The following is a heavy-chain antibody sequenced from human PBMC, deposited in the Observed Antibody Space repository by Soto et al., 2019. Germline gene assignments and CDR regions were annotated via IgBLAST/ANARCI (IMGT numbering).Heavy chain of an antibody. J-gene: IGHJ3*02. CDR2: IYYSGST. CDR3: ARGGTTAFDI. D-gene: IGHD1-26*01. V-gene: IGHV4-30-4*01. Sequence: PSETLCITCTISVGSISIGDYYWSWIRQPPGKGLEWIGYIYYSGSTYYNPPLKSRVTISVDTPKNQFSLKLSSVTAADTAVYYCARGGTTAFDIWGQGTMVTVSS. CDR1: VGSISIGDYY.